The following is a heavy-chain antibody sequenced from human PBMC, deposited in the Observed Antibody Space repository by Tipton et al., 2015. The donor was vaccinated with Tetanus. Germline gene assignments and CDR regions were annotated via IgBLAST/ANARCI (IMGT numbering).Heavy chain of an antibody. Sequence: SLRLSCTASGFTFKSYTLNWVRQAPGKGLEWVSYISKSGDTINYADSVKGRFTISRDNAKNSLYVQMNSLRAEDTAVYFCARSRWSSGWYFDYWGQGTLVTVSS. J-gene: IGHJ4*02. V-gene: IGHV3-48*04. D-gene: IGHD6-19*01. CDR1: GFTFKSYT. CDR2: ISKSGDTI. CDR3: ARSRWSSGWYFDY.